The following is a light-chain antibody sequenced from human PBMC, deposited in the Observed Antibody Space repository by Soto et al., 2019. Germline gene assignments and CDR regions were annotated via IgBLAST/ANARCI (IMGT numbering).Light chain of an antibody. J-gene: IGKJ3*01. V-gene: IGKV3-20*01. CDR2: GAS. Sequence: EIVLIHSPGNLHLSPGERATISSRASQSVASSSIAWYQQRLGQAPRLLIYGASNRATGIPDRFSGSGSGTDFTLTISRLEPEDFAVYYCQQYGSSAFTFGPGTKVDIK. CDR1: QSVASSS. CDR3: QQYGSSAFT.